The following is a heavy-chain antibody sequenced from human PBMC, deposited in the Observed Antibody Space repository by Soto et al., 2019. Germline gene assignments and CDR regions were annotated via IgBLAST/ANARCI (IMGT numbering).Heavy chain of an antibody. D-gene: IGHD1-26*01. V-gene: IGHV1-45*02. CDR2: ITPFSGDV. CDR3: ASGGAGSGPFTWELPDH. CDR1: GNTFSYRY. J-gene: IGHJ4*02. Sequence: QLQLVQSGAEVKKTGSSVTVSCKALGNTFSYRYLHWVRQAPGQALEWVGWITPFSGDVDYAQKFQERVTRTRDRSINTAYMRMSSLRSEDTAIYFCASGGAGSGPFTWELPDHWGQGTLVTVSS.